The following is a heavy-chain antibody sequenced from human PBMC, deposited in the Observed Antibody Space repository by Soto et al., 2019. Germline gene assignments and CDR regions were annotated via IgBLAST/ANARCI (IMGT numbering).Heavy chain of an antibody. J-gene: IGHJ6*02. V-gene: IGHV1-2*04. CDR2: INPNSGGT. D-gene: IGHD6-13*01. CDR3: ARVPAAGTYYGMDV. Sequence: ASVKFSCKASGYTFTGYYMHWVRQAPGQGLEWMGWINPNSGGTNYAQKFQGWVTMTRDTSISTAYMELSRLRSDDTAVYYCARVPAAGTYYGMDVWGQGTTVTVSS. CDR1: GYTFTGYY.